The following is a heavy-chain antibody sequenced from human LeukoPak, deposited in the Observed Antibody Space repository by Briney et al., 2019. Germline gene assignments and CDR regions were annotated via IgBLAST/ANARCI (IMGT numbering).Heavy chain of an antibody. V-gene: IGHV4-59*12. CDR3: ARGSGTRY. CDR1: GGSISSYY. Sequence: SETLSLTCTVSGGSISSYYRSWIRQPPGKGLEWIGYIYYSGSTNYNPSLKSRVTISVDTSKNQFSLKLSSVTAADTAVYYCARGSGTRYWGQGTLVTVSS. J-gene: IGHJ4*02. D-gene: IGHD3-10*01. CDR2: IYYSGST.